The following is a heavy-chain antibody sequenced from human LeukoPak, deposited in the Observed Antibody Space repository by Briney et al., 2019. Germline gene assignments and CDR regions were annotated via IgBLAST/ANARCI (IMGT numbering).Heavy chain of an antibody. CDR1: GYTFTSYG. V-gene: IGHV1-18*04. CDR2: ISAYNGNT. CDR3: ARLRDIVVVPAAFLDY. D-gene: IGHD2-2*01. J-gene: IGHJ4*02. Sequence: GASVKVSCEASGYTFTSYGISWVRQAPGQGLEWMGWISAYNGNTNYAQKLQGRVTMTTDTSTSTAYMELRSLRSDDTAVYYCARLRDIVVVPAAFLDYWGQGTLVTVSS.